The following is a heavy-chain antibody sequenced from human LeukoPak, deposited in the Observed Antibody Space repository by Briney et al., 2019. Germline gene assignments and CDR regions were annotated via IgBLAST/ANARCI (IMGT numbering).Heavy chain of an antibody. CDR2: IYYSGST. J-gene: IGHJ3*02. Sequence: PSETLSLTCTVSGGSISSYYWSWLRQPPGKGLEWIGYIYYSGSTNYNPSLKSRVTISVDTSKKQFSLKLSSVTAADTAVYYCARETEMATIKDAFDIWGQGTMVTVSS. CDR3: ARETEMATIKDAFDI. D-gene: IGHD5-24*01. CDR1: GGSISSYY. V-gene: IGHV4-59*01.